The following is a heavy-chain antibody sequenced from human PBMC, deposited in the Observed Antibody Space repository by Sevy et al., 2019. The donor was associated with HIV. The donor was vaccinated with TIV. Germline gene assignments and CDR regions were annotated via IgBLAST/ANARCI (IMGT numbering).Heavy chain of an antibody. V-gene: IGHV1-18*01. J-gene: IGHJ4*02. CDR2: GSPHNGDT. D-gene: IGHD2-15*01. CDR3: ARSYCSGGRCYSLAY. CDR1: GYTFTTYR. Sequence: ASVKVSCKASGYTFTTYRITWVRQAPGQGLEWMGWGSPHNGDTDYAQKFQGRVTMITDTSTSTAFMELRSLRSDDTALYYCARSYCSGGRCYSLAYWGQGTLVTVSS.